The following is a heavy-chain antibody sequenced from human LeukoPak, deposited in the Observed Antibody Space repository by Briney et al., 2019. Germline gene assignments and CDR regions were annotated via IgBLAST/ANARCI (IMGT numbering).Heavy chain of an antibody. CDR1: GFTFGDYA. CDR2: IRSKAFGGTP. D-gene: IGHD2-2*03. CDR3: SRESGHCRSTSCDKLDS. Sequence: GSLRLSCTASGFTFGDYAMSWVRQAPGKGLEWVGFIRSKAFGGTPEYAASVKGRFTISRDDSKSIAYLQMNSLKTEDTAVYYCSRESGHCRSTSCDKLDSWGQGTLVTVSS. J-gene: IGHJ4*02. V-gene: IGHV3-49*04.